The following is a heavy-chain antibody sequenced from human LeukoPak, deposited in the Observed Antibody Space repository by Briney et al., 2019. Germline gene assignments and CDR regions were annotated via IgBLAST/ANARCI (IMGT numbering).Heavy chain of an antibody. Sequence: PSETLSLTCAVSGVSISSDGYSWSWIRQPPGKGLEWIGYIHHSGSTYYNPSLESRVTISVDRSKNQFSLKLSSVTAADTAMYYCARSHYDSSGSPIFGLGVDYWGQGTLVTVSS. J-gene: IGHJ4*02. V-gene: IGHV4-30-2*01. CDR3: ARSHYDSSGSPIFGLGVDY. CDR1: GVSISSDGYS. CDR2: IHHSGST. D-gene: IGHD3-22*01.